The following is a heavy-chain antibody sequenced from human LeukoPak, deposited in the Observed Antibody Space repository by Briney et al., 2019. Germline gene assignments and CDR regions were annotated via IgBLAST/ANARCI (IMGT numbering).Heavy chain of an antibody. J-gene: IGHJ4*02. Sequence: GGSLRLSCAASGFTFSSYGMHWVRQAPRKGLEWVAFIRYDGSNKYYADSVKGRFTISRDSSKNTLYLQMNSLRAEDTAVYYCANSADIVVVPAAIQGDYWGQGTLVTVSS. V-gene: IGHV3-30*02. CDR2: IRYDGSNK. CDR1: GFTFSSYG. D-gene: IGHD2-2*02. CDR3: ANSADIVVVPAAIQGDY.